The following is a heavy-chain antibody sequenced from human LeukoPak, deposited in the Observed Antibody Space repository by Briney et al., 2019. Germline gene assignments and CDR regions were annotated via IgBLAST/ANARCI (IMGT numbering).Heavy chain of an antibody. D-gene: IGHD3-16*02. CDR2: IIPIFGTA. V-gene: IGHV1-69*05. CDR3: AVGPKGEVDMIPFGGVIVTHFDY. J-gene: IGHJ4*02. CDR1: GGTFSSYA. Sequence: ASVKVSCKASGGTFSSYAISWVRQAPGQGLEWMGGIIPIFGTANYAQKFQGRVTITTDESTSTAPMELNSLRPEDPAVYVCAVGPKGEVDMIPFGGVIVTHFDYWGQGTLVTVSS.